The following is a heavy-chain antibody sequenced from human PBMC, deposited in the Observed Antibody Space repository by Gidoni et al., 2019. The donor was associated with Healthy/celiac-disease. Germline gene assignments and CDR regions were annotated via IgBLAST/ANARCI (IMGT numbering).Heavy chain of an antibody. CDR2: IYSGGST. V-gene: IGHV3-53*01. D-gene: IGHD6-13*01. J-gene: IGHJ4*02. CDR1: GFTVSSNY. Sequence: EVQLVESGGGLIQPGGSLRLSCAASGFTVSSNYMSWVRQAPGKGLEWVSVIYSGGSTYYADSVKGRFTISRDNSKNTLYLQMNSLRAEDTAVYYCARAPPGIAAAAHLDYWGQGTLVTVSS. CDR3: ARAPPGIAAAAHLDY.